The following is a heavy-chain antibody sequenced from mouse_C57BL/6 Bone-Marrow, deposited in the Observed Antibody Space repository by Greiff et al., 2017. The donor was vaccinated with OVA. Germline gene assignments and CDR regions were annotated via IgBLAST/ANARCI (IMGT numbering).Heavy chain of an antibody. CDR1: GYSITSGYY. V-gene: IGHV3-6*01. CDR2: ISYDGSN. J-gene: IGHJ2*01. D-gene: IGHD1-1*01. CDR3: AREKYGSSRFDY. Sequence: VQLKESGPGLVKPSQSLSLTCSVTGYSITSGYYWNWIRQFPGNKLEWMGYISYDGSNNYNPSLKNRISITRDTSKNQFFLKLNSVTTEDTATYYCAREKYGSSRFDYWGQGTTLTVSS.